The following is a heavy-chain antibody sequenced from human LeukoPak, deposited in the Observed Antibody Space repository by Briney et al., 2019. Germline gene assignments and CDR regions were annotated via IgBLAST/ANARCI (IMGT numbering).Heavy chain of an antibody. V-gene: IGHV4-34*01. D-gene: IGHD3-22*01. Sequence: SETLSLTCAVYGGSFSGYYWSWIRQPPGKGLEWIGEINHSGSTNYNPSLKSRVTISVDTSKNQFSLKLSSVTAADTAVYYCARERLQPYDSSGYYLKRLRWFDPWGQGTLVTVSS. CDR1: GGSFSGYY. CDR2: INHSGST. CDR3: ARERLQPYDSSGYYLKRLRWFDP. J-gene: IGHJ5*02.